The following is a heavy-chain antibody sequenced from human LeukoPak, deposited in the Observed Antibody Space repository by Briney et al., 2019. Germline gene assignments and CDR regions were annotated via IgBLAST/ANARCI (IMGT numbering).Heavy chain of an antibody. Sequence: GGSLRLSCAASGFTFSSYAMHWVRQAPGKGLEWVAVISYDGSNKYYADSVKGRFTISRDNSKNTLYLQMNSLRAEDTAVYYCAKETPPYYDFWSGYFDYWGQGTLVTVSS. CDR3: AKETPPYYDFWSGYFDY. D-gene: IGHD3-3*01. J-gene: IGHJ4*02. CDR1: GFTFSSYA. V-gene: IGHV3-30-3*01. CDR2: ISYDGSNK.